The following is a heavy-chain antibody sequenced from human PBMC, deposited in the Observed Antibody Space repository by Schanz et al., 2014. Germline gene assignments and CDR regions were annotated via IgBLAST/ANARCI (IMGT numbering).Heavy chain of an antibody. Sequence: QVQLQESGPGLVKPSETLSLTCTVSGGSISSYYWTWIRQPPGKGLEWIGYMYYSVSTNYNPSLNSRVTISVDTSKNQFSLKVTSVTPADAAVYYCARAAGTVDYWGQGALVTVSS. CDR2: MYYSVST. J-gene: IGHJ4*02. CDR1: GGSISSYY. CDR3: ARAAGTVDY. V-gene: IGHV4-59*12. D-gene: IGHD6-13*01.